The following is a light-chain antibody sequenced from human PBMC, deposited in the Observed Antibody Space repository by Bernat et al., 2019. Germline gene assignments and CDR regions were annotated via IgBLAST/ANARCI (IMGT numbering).Light chain of an antibody. J-gene: IGKJ4*01. CDR2: GAS. CDR1: QVIHNY. Sequence: DIQMTQSPYSVSASVGDTVTITCRASQVIHNYLAWFQQKPGKAPKSLIYGASTLQSGVPSRFSGSGSGTDFTLTISSLQPEDFATYFCQQSNSYPLTVGGGTKVEIK. V-gene: IGKV1-16*01. CDR3: QQSNSYPLT.